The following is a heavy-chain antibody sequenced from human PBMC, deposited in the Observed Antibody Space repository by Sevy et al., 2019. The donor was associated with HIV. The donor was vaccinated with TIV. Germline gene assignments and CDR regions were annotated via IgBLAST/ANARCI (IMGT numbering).Heavy chain of an antibody. V-gene: IGHV4-59*01. CDR2: IYYSGST. D-gene: IGHD6-19*01. Sequence: SETLSLTCTVSGGSISSYYWSWIRQPPGKGLEWIGYIYYSGSTNYNPSLKSRVTISVDTSKNQFSLKLSSVTAADTAVYYCVRLNFAYSSGWYEPNIYYYYYMDVWGKGTTVTVSS. CDR1: GGSISSYY. J-gene: IGHJ6*03. CDR3: VRLNFAYSSGWYEPNIYYYYYMDV.